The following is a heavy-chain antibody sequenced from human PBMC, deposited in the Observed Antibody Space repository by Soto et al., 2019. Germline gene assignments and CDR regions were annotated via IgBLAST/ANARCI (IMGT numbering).Heavy chain of an antibody. Sequence: SETLSLTCAVYGGSFSGYYWSWIRQPPGKGLELIGEINHSGSTNYNPSLKSRVTISVDTSKNHFSLNLTAVTAADTAVYYCARGTMLRGPGYYYAMDVWGQGTTVTVSS. V-gene: IGHV4-34*01. CDR1: GGSFSGYY. CDR3: ARGTMLRGPGYYYAMDV. D-gene: IGHD3-10*01. J-gene: IGHJ6*02. CDR2: INHSGST.